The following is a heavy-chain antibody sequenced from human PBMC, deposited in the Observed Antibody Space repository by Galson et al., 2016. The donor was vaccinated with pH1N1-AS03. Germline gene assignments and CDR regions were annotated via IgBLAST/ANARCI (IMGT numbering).Heavy chain of an antibody. CDR3: ARPKNGGNSQVNVFDL. J-gene: IGHJ3*01. CDR1: GFTFSTYG. CDR2: ISRSSSYT. Sequence: SLRLSCAASGFTFSTYGMNWVRQAPGKGLEWVSSISRSSSYTYYADSVEGRFTISRDNAENSLYLQMNSLRDEDTAVYYWARPKNGGNSQVNVFDLWGQGTMVTVSS. D-gene: IGHD4-23*01. V-gene: IGHV3-21*01.